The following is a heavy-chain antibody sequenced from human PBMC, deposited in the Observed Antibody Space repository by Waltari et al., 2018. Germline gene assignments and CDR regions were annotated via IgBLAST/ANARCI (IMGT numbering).Heavy chain of an antibody. V-gene: IGHV3-7*01. J-gene: IGHJ4*02. D-gene: IGHD6-19*01. CDR1: GIIFSRNW. CDR3: ATLDFSGGDYFDY. CDR2: RKEEGSGK. Sequence: EVRLVESGGGLVQPGGSLRLSCAASGIIFSRNWMSWVRQAPGKGVEWVANRKEEGSGKYYVASVKGRFTISRDNTKNSLYLQMSSLKAEDTAVYYCATLDFSGGDYFDYWGQGTLVTVSP.